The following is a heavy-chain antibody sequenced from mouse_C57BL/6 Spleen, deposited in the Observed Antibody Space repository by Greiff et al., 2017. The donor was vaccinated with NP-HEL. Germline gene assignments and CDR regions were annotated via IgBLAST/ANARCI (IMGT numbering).Heavy chain of an antibody. CDR2: IRNKANGYTT. J-gene: IGHJ4*01. V-gene: IGHV7-3*01. CDR3: ARYGDYDYNYYAMDY. CDR1: GFTFTDYY. Sequence: EVQLMESGGGLVQPGGSLSLSCAASGFTFTDYYMSWVRQPPGKALEWLGFIRNKANGYTTEYSASVKGRFTISRDNSQSILYLQMNALRAEDSATYYCARYGDYDYNYYAMDYWGQGTSVTVSS. D-gene: IGHD2-4*01.